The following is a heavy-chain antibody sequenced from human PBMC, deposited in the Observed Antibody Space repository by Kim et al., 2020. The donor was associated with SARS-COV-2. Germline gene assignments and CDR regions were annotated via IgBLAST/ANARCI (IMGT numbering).Heavy chain of an antibody. Sequence: ASVKVSCKASGYTFTSYYMHWVRQAPGQGLEWMGIINPCGGSTSYAQKVQGRVTMTRDTSTRTVYMELSSLRSEDTAVYYCARAAGLQLWFRYYYGMDVWRQGPTVTVPS. D-gene: IGHD5-18*01. V-gene: IGHV1-46*03. CDR2: INPCGGST. CDR3: ARAAGLQLWFRYYYGMDV. J-gene: IGHJ6*02. CDR1: GYTFTSYY.